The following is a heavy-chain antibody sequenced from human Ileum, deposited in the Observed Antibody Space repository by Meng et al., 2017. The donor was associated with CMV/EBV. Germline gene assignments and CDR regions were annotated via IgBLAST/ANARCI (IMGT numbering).Heavy chain of an antibody. D-gene: IGHD6-25*01. CDR1: SCSISSSCYY. J-gene: IGHJ3*02. CDR2: IYSSGHT. Sequence: QVRLQESGPGLVKAPKTLSLSCTFSSCSISSSCYYWSWIRQAAGKGLEWIGRIYSSGHTNYSPALKSRVTISVDTSSNQFSLRLSSVTAADTAVYYCARSASAFDTWGQGTVVTVSS. V-gene: IGHV4-61*02. CDR3: ARSASAFDT.